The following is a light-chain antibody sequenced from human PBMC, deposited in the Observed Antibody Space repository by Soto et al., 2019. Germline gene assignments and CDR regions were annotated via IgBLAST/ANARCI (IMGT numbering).Light chain of an antibody. J-gene: IGLJ1*01. V-gene: IGLV2-11*01. CDR1: TSDVGGYNY. CDR3: CSYAGSYNYV. Sequence: QSALTQPRSVSGSPGQSVTIPCTGTTSDVGGYNYVSWYQQHSGKAPKLIIFDVTKRPSGVPDRFSGSKSGNTASLTISGLLAEDEADYYCCSYAGSYNYVFGTGTKVTVL. CDR2: DVT.